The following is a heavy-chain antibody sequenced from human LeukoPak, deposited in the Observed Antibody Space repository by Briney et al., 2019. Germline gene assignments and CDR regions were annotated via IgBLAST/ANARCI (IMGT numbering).Heavy chain of an antibody. J-gene: IGHJ5*02. CDR1: GGTFSSYT. D-gene: IGHD2-2*01. Sequence: SVKVSCKASGGTFSSYTISWVRQAPGQGLEWMGRIIPILGIANYAQKFQGRVTITADKSTSTAYMELSSLRSEDTAVYYCAREYCSSTSCYRDIWFDPWGQGTLVTVSS. CDR3: AREYCSSTSCYRDIWFDP. CDR2: IIPILGIA. V-gene: IGHV1-69*04.